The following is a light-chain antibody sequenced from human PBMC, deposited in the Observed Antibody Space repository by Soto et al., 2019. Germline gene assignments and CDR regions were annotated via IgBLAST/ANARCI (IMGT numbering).Light chain of an antibody. Sequence: EIVMTQSPATLSVSPGERATLSCRASQSVSSNLAWYQQKPGQAPRLLIYGASTRATGIPARFSGSRSGTEFTLNISSLQSEDFAVYYCQQYNNWPSLFTFGPGTKVDIK. CDR2: GAS. J-gene: IGKJ3*01. CDR1: QSVSSN. V-gene: IGKV3-15*01. CDR3: QQYNNWPSLFT.